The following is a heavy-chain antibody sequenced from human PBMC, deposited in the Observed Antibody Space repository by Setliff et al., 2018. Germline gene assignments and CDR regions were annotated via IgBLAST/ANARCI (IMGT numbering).Heavy chain of an antibody. Sequence: KTSETLSLTCTVSGGSISSGSYYWSWIRQPAGKGLEWIGRIYTSGSTNYNPSLKSRVTISVDTSKNQFSLKLSSVTAADRAVYYCARAFTYYNFWSGYGYGMDVWGQGTTVTVSS. CDR2: IYTSGST. D-gene: IGHD3-3*01. CDR1: GGSISSGSYY. V-gene: IGHV4-61*02. J-gene: IGHJ6*02. CDR3: ARAFTYYNFWSGYGYGMDV.